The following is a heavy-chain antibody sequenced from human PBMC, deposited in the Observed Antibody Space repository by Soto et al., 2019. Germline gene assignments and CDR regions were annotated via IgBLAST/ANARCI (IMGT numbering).Heavy chain of an antibody. CDR1: GGSISSYY. CDR3: ARHPGYCSGDSCYTGALDI. Sequence: QVQLQESGPGLVKPSETLSLTCTVSGGSISSYYWSWIRQPPGKGLEWIGYIYNSGSSKYNPSLKSRVTISVDTSTNQFSLKLGSVTAADTAVYYCARHPGYCSGDSCYTGALDIWGQGTMVTVSS. V-gene: IGHV4-59*08. D-gene: IGHD2-15*01. J-gene: IGHJ3*02. CDR2: IYNSGSS.